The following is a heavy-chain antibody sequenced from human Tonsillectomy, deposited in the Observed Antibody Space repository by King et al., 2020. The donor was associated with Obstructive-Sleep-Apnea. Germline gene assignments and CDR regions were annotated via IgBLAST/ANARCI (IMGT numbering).Heavy chain of an antibody. V-gene: IGHV4-38-2*02. D-gene: IGHD3-22*01. CDR2: FHHSGTT. CDR3: AVDLGFYDSSTYYFDY. J-gene: IGHJ4*02. CDR1: SYSVTSGYY. Sequence: QLQESSPGLVKPSETLSLTCIVSSYSVTSGYYWGWIRQPPGKGLEWIGSFHHSGTTYYNPSLRSRVTISLDRSKNQFSLKLDSVTAADTAVYYCAVDLGFYDSSTYYFDYWGQGALVTVSS.